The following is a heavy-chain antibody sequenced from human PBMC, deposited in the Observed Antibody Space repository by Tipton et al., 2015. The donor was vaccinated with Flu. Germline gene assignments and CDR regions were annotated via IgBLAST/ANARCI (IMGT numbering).Heavy chain of an antibody. CDR1: GFSFSSYE. CDR2: ISSGGSTT. V-gene: IGHV3-48*03. Sequence: SLRLSCAASGFSFSSYEMNWVRQAPGKGLEWLSYISSGGSTTYYADSVKGRFTVSRDNARNSLYLQVNSLRVEDTAVYYCARDPFLGTGDAFDVWGRGTMVTVSS. D-gene: IGHD2/OR15-2a*01. J-gene: IGHJ3*01. CDR3: ARDPFLGTGDAFDV.